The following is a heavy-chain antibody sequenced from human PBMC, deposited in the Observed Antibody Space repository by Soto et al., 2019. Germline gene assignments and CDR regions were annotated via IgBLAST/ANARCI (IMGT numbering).Heavy chain of an antibody. Sequence: EVQLVESGGGLVKPGGSLRLSCAASGFTFSSYSMNWVRQAPGKGLEWVSSISSSSSYIYYADSVKGRFTISRDNAKNSLYLQMNCLRAEDTAVYYCARLGVVVAATGYFDYWGQGTLVTVSS. J-gene: IGHJ4*02. CDR1: GFTFSSYS. D-gene: IGHD2-15*01. CDR3: ARLGVVVAATGYFDY. V-gene: IGHV3-21*01. CDR2: ISSSSSYI.